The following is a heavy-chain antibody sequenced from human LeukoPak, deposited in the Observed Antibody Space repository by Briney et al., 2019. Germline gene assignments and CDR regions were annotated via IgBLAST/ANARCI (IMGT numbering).Heavy chain of an antibody. CDR1: GYTFTSYG. CDR2: ISAYNGNT. J-gene: IGHJ4*02. Sequence: ASVKVSCKASGYTFTSYGISWVRQAPGQGLEWMGWISAYNGNTNYAQKLQGRVTMTTDTSTSTAYMELRSLRSDDTAVYHCARYYDFWSGYRPLDYWGQGTLVTVSS. V-gene: IGHV1-18*01. CDR3: ARYYDFWSGYRPLDY. D-gene: IGHD3-3*01.